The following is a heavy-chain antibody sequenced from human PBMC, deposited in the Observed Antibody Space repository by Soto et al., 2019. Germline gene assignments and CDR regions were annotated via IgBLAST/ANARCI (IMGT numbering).Heavy chain of an antibody. J-gene: IGHJ6*02. CDR2: ISGSGGST. D-gene: IGHD3-3*01. CDR1: GFTFSSYA. Sequence: GGSLRLSCAASGFTFSSYAMSWVRQAPGKGLEWVSAISGSGGSTYYADSVKGRFTISRDNSKNTLYLQMNSLRAEDTAVYYCAKDLYCEGCGITIFGVAPTYGMDVWGQGTTVTVSS. V-gene: IGHV3-23*01. CDR3: AKDLYCEGCGITIFGVAPTYGMDV.